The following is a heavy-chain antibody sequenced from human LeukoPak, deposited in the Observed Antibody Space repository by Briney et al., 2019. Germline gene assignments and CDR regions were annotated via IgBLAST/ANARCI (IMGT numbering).Heavy chain of an antibody. D-gene: IGHD5-24*01. CDR3: ARGDGYNDAEYLQH. CDR1: GFTFSSYG. V-gene: IGHV3-33*01. J-gene: IGHJ1*01. CDR2: IWYDGSNK. Sequence: GGSLRLSCASSGFTFSSYGMHWVRQAPGKGLEWVAVIWYDGSNKYYGDSVKGRFTISRDNSKKTLYLQMNSLRVEDTAVYYCARGDGYNDAEYLQHWGQGTLVTVS.